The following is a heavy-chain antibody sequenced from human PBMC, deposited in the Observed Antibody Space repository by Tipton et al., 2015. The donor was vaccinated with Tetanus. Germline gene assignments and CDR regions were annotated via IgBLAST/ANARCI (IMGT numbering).Heavy chain of an antibody. V-gene: IGHV4-59*07. D-gene: IGHD2-8*02. J-gene: IGHJ1*01. Sequence: TLSLTCTVSGGSLSTSHWAWIRQPPGKGLEWVGKITYSRTTNYNSSLKSRVTMSLDTSTNQFSLRLTSATAADTAVYYCAGVTAQRTELYFEHWGQGTQVTVSS. CDR3: AGVTAQRTELYFEH. CDR2: ITYSRTT. CDR1: GGSLSTSH.